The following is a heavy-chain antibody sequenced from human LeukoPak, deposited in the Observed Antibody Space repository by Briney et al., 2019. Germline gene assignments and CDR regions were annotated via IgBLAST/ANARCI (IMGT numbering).Heavy chain of an antibody. J-gene: IGHJ5*02. CDR2: ISSNGNT. Sequence: GGSLRLSCAASGFTFSTYGMYWVRQAPGKGLEYVSSISSNGNTYYANSVKGRFTISRDNPKNTLYLQMGSLRDEDLAVYYCARAEAYELLWFGGHIVTGWFDPWGQGTLVTVSS. CDR1: GFTFSTYG. D-gene: IGHD3-10*01. CDR3: ARAEAYELLWFGGHIVTGWFDP. V-gene: IGHV3-64*01.